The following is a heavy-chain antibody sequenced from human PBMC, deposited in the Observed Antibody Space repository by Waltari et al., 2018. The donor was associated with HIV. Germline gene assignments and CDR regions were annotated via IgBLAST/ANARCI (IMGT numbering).Heavy chain of an antibody. D-gene: IGHD2-2*02. Sequence: QVQLVQSGAEVKQSGSSVKVSCTASGGTFSNNAFSWGRQAPGQAPAWMGGITPLYGIANYAQVFQGKVTITADESTTTLFMELGSLRSDDTAVYYCARDAIPKGVFFQHWGQGTLLVVSS. CDR2: ITPLYGIA. CDR1: GGTFSNNA. V-gene: IGHV1-69*01. CDR3: ARDAIPKGVFFQH. J-gene: IGHJ1*01.